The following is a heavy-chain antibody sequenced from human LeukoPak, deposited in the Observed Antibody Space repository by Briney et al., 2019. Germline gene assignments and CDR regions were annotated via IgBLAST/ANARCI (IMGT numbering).Heavy chain of an antibody. CDR2: IYYSGST. D-gene: IGHD3-10*01. V-gene: IGHV4-30-4*01. CDR3: ARGDGSGSGRWFDP. CDR1: GGSISSGGYY. Sequence: PSQTLSLTCTVSGGSISSGGYYWSWIRQHPGKGLEWIGYIYYSGSTDYNPSLKGRVTISVDRSKNQFSLNLNFVTAADTALYYCARGDGSGSGRWFDPWGQGTLITVSS. J-gene: IGHJ5*02.